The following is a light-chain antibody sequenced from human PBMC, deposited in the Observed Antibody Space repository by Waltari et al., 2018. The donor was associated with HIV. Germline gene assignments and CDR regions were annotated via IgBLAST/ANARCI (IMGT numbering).Light chain of an antibody. CDR1: SSNIGNAN. CDR2: KNY. J-gene: IGLJ1*01. Sequence: QSALTQPPSASGTPGQTVTISCSGSSSNIGNANVYWYPQLPGMTPKLLIYKNYQRPSGVPDRFAGPKSGTSASLAISGLRSEDEADYYCVGWDGSLSGYVFGAGTKVTVL. CDR3: VGWDGSLSGYV. V-gene: IGLV1-47*01.